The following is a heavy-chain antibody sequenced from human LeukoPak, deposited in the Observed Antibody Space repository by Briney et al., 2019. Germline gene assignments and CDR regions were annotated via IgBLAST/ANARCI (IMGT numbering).Heavy chain of an antibody. CDR3: ARLNSGNLRGILY. D-gene: IGHD3-10*01. J-gene: IGHJ4*02. CDR2: INPNSGGT. Sequence: RASVKVSCKASGYMFTAYYINWVRQSPGLGLEWLGWINPNSGGTNYAQKFQGRVTMTSDTSINTASLELNRLRSDDTAVYFCARLNSGNLRGILYWGQGSLVTVSS. CDR1: GYMFTAYY. V-gene: IGHV1-2*02.